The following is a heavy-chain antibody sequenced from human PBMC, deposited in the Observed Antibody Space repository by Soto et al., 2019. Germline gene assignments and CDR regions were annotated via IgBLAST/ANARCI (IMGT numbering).Heavy chain of an antibody. J-gene: IGHJ5*02. CDR2: INHSGST. Sequence: QVQLQQWGAGLLKPSETLSLTCAVYGGSFSGYYWSWIRQPPGKGLEWIGEINHSGSTNYNPFLKSRVTISVDTSKNQFSLKLSSVTAADTAVYYCARKNAPMVRSSNWFDPWGQGTLVTVSS. D-gene: IGHD3-10*01. V-gene: IGHV4-34*01. CDR1: GGSFSGYY. CDR3: ARKNAPMVRSSNWFDP.